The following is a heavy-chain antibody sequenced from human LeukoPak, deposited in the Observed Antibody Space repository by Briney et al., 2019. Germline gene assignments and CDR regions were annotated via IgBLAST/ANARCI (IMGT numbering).Heavy chain of an antibody. J-gene: IGHJ6*03. CDR3: TKELHVAVAVADYYYFYMDV. CDR2: INGGGNTT. Sequence: GGSLRLSCAASGFAFSSFAMGWVRQSPGKGLEWLSTINGGGNTTFYADSVKGRFTISRDNSKNTPYLHMDGLRPDDTAIYYCTKELHVAVAVADYYYFYMDVWGRGTAVTVSS. V-gene: IGHV3-23*01. CDR1: GFAFSSFA. D-gene: IGHD6-19*01.